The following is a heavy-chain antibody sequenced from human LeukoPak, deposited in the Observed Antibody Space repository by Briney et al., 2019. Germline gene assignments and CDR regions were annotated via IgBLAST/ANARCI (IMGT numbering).Heavy chain of an antibody. D-gene: IGHD3-22*01. CDR3: ARAPSEVGGYYPEYFRH. J-gene: IGHJ1*01. Sequence: GGSLRLSCEASGFTFSRYWMHWVRQAPGKGLVWVSRIKSDGKTNYADSVKGRFTISRDNAKNTVSLQMDSLRAEDTGVYFCARAPSEVGGYYPEYFRHWGQGTLVTVSS. CDR2: IKSDGKT. CDR1: GFTFSRYW. V-gene: IGHV3-74*01.